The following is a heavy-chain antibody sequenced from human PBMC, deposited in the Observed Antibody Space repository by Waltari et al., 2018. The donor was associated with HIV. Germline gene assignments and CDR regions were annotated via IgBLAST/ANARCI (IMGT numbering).Heavy chain of an antibody. V-gene: IGHV3-30-3*01. Sequence: QVQLVESGGGVVQPGRVVRTSCAAFGFISNPYAMHWVRQAPGQGLEWVAVISWDGSNKHYADSVKGRCTISRDNSRNSLYLQMSSLRAEDTAVYYCGREGDYYDSSPFDYWGQGTLVTVSS. D-gene: IGHD3-22*01. CDR1: GFISNPYA. J-gene: IGHJ4*02. CDR2: ISWDGSNK. CDR3: GREGDYYDSSPFDY.